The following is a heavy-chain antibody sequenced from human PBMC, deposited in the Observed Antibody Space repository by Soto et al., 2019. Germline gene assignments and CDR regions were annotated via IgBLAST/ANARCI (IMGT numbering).Heavy chain of an antibody. CDR3: AREGHIDSSGYSSRRYFDY. CDR2: TYTTRST. J-gene: IGHJ4*02. CDR1: GGSISSYY. V-gene: IGHV4-4*07. Sequence: SGTLCLTCTVSGGSISSYYWSWLRQPAGKGLEWIGRTYTTRSTNYNPSLKSRVTMSVDTSKNQFSLKLSSVTAADTAVYYCAREGHIDSSGYSSRRYFDYWGQGTLVTVSS. D-gene: IGHD3-22*01.